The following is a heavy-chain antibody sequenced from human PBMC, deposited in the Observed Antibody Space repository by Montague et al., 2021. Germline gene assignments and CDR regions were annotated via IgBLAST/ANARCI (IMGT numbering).Heavy chain of an antibody. Sequence: FRRLSCAASGFTFSSFGMNWVRQAPGKGLEWVSYITSSSSTKDYADSVKGRFTISRDNAKNSLYLQMNSLRDEDTAVYYCARGRGYSQGYWGQGTLVIVSS. D-gene: IGHD5-18*01. CDR3: ARGRGYSQGY. CDR2: ITSSSSTK. CDR1: GFTFSSFG. J-gene: IGHJ4*02. V-gene: IGHV3-48*02.